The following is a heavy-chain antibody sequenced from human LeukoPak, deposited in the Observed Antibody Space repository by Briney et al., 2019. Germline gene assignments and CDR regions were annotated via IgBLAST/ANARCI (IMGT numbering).Heavy chain of an antibody. CDR3: ARADYYYGPDFDP. CDR1: GFTFSSYW. J-gene: IGHJ5*02. CDR2: INSDGSST. D-gene: IGHD3-10*01. V-gene: IGHV3-74*01. Sequence: GGSLRLSCAASGFTFSSYWMHWVRHAPGKGVVWVSRINSDGSSTSYADSVKGRFTISRDNAKNTLYLQMNSLRAEDTAVCYCARADYYYGPDFDPWGQGTLVTVSS.